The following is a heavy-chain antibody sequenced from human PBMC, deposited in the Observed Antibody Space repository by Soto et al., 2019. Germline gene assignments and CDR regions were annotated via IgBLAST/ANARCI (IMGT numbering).Heavy chain of an antibody. CDR2: IYYSGST. CDR3: ARGRFGGLLYPANWFDP. V-gene: IGHV4-61*01. CDR1: GGSVSSGIYY. J-gene: IGHJ5*02. Sequence: SETLSLTCTVSGGSVSSGIYYWSWIRQPPGKGLEWIGYIYYSGSTNYNPSLKSRVTISVDTSKNQFSLKLSSVTAADTAVYYCARGRFGGLLYPANWFDPWGQGTLVTVSS. D-gene: IGHD3-10*01.